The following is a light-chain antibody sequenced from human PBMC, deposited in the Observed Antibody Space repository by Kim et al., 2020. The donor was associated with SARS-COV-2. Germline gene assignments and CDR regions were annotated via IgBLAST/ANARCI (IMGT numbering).Light chain of an antibody. V-gene: IGLV1-44*01. CDR3: ASWDDSLNGYV. Sequence: VTISCSGSKSNIGSYRSFGVNWFQQLPGTAPKLLIYSNNQRPSEVSDRFSGSRSGTSASLTISGLQSEDEADYYCASWDDSLNGYVFGTGTKVTVL. CDR2: SNN. J-gene: IGLJ1*01. CDR1: KSNIGSYRSFG.